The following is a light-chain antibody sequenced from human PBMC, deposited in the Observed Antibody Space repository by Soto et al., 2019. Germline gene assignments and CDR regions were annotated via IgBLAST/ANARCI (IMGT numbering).Light chain of an antibody. J-gene: IGLJ3*02. CDR1: SSNIGAGYD. V-gene: IGLV1-40*01. Sequence: QSVLTQPPSVSGAPGQRVTTSCTGGSSNIGAGYDVHWYQQLPGAAPKLLIFGNSNRRPGVPDRFSGSKSGTSASLAITGLLAEDEADYYCQSYDSSLSGVVFGGGTKVTVL. CDR2: GNS. CDR3: QSYDSSLSGVV.